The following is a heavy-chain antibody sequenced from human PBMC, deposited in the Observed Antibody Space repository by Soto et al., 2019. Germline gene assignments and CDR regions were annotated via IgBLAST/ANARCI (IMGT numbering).Heavy chain of an antibody. CDR2: ISWNSASI. D-gene: IGHD2-8*02. J-gene: IGHJ4*02. Sequence: EVQLVESGGGLVQPGRSLRLSCAASGFTIDDFAMHWVRQPPGKGLEWVSGISWNSASIVYADSVKGRLTISRDNAKNTLYLQLDSLGVEDTAFYYCAKGPGLVASSGSPDSWGQGTLVSVSS. CDR3: AKGPGLVASSGSPDS. CDR1: GFTIDDFA. V-gene: IGHV3-9*01.